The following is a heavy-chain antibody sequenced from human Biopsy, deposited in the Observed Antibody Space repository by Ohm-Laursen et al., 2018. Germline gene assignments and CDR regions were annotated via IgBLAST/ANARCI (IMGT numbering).Heavy chain of an antibody. J-gene: IGHJ6*02. CDR1: GFSFTGYY. CDR2: IISVHDIA. Sequence: SVKVSCKASGFSFTGYYIHWVRQAPGQGLEWMGRIISVHDIANYAQKFQGRVTITADKSTSTAYMELRNLRSEDTAVYYCARTLVDCTSGTCYDVGDGMDVWGQGTTVIVSS. V-gene: IGHV1-69*02. D-gene: IGHD2-15*01. CDR3: ARTLVDCTSGTCYDVGDGMDV.